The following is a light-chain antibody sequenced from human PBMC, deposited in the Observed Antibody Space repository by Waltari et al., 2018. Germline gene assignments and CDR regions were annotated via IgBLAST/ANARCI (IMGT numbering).Light chain of an antibody. CDR3: QSHDSSHYV. CDR2: ANT. Sequence: QSVLTQPPSVSGAPGQRVTTSCTGSSFNIGAGYDVHWYQQLPGTAPKLLIYANTNRPSGVPDRFSGSKSGTSASLAITGLQAEDEADYYCQSHDSSHYVFGTGTKVTVL. CDR1: SFNIGAGYD. V-gene: IGLV1-40*01. J-gene: IGLJ1*01.